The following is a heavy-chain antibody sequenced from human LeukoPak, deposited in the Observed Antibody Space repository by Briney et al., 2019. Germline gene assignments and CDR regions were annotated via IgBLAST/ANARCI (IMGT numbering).Heavy chain of an antibody. CDR1: GGSISSYY. Sequence: SQTLSLTCTVSGGSISSYYWSWIRQPAGKGLEWIGRIYTSGSTNYNPSLKSRVTMSVDTSKNQFSLKLSSVTAADTAVYYCARDYDSGDYFDYWGQGTLVTVSS. D-gene: IGHD3-22*01. V-gene: IGHV4-4*07. CDR3: ARDYDSGDYFDY. J-gene: IGHJ4*02. CDR2: IYTSGST.